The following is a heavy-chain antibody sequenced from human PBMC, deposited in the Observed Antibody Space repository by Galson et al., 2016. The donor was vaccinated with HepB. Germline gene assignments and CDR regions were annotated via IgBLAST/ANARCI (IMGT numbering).Heavy chain of an antibody. Sequence: CAISGDSVSNNAAAWIWIRQSPSRGLEWLGRTYYRSQWDSDCAVSVKSRITIYSDTSKNLFSLQLNSVTPEDTAVYYCARAVMLGRGMDVWGQGTTVTVSS. D-gene: IGHD3-10*01. J-gene: IGHJ6*02. V-gene: IGHV6-1*01. CDR2: TYYRSQWDS. CDR1: GDSVSNNAAA. CDR3: ARAVMLGRGMDV.